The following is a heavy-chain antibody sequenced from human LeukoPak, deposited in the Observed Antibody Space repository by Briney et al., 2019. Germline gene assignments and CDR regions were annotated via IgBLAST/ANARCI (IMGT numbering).Heavy chain of an antibody. V-gene: IGHV1-69*13. CDR1: GGSFTFTSHA. Sequence: ASVKVSCKASGGSFTFTSHAISWVRQAPGQGLEWMGGLIPIYGSANYAQKLQGRVTITSDESTRTVYMELSSLRPEDSAVYYCAGFFYDNSGDAFDIWGQGTMVTVSS. J-gene: IGHJ3*02. CDR2: LIPIYGSA. D-gene: IGHD3-22*01. CDR3: AGFFYDNSGDAFDI.